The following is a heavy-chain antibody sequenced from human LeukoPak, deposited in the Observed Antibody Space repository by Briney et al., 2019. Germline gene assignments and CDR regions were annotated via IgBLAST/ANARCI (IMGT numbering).Heavy chain of an antibody. CDR3: ATADSGSYYSGFDY. CDR2: VYSGGSA. Sequence: GGSLRLSCAASGFTVSNNYMSWVRQAPGKGMEWVSVVYSGGSAHYADSVKGRFTISRDNSKNTLYLHMNSLRAEDTAVYYCATADSGSYYSGFDYWGQGTLVTVSS. J-gene: IGHJ4*02. CDR1: GFTVSNNY. V-gene: IGHV3-66*01. D-gene: IGHD1-26*01.